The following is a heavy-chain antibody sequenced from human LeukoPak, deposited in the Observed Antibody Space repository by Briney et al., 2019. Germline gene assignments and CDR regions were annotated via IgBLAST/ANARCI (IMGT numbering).Heavy chain of an antibody. D-gene: IGHD6-13*01. CDR1: GFTFSSYG. CDR2: ISYDGSNK. V-gene: IGHV3-30*18. Sequence: GGSLRLSCAASGFTFSSYGMHWLRQAPGKGLEWVAVISYDGSNKYYADPVKGRFTISRDNSKNTLYPQMNSLRAEDTAVYYCAKGYSSSWYNYFDYWGQGTLVTVYS. J-gene: IGHJ4*02. CDR3: AKGYSSSWYNYFDY.